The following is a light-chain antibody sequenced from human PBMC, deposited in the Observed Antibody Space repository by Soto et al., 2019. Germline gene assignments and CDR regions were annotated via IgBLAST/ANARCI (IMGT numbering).Light chain of an antibody. CDR2: DVT. CDR1: SSVVGGYNY. Sequence: QSVLTQPASVSGAPGQSITVSCTGTSSVVGGYNYVSWYQQYPGKVPRLMIYDVTNRPSGVSNRFSGSKSGNTASLTISGLQAEDEADYYSSSYRRGSTYVFGTGTMVTVL. V-gene: IGLV2-14*01. CDR3: SSYRRGSTYV. J-gene: IGLJ1*01.